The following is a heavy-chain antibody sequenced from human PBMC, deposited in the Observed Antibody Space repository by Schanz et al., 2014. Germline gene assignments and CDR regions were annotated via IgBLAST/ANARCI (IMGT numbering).Heavy chain of an antibody. Sequence: QVQLVQSGAEAKKPGASVKVSCKASGYTFSSYGITWVRQAPGQGLVWMGWINGYNGHTLYAQKLQGRVTMTTDTSTSTTYMELRSLRSDDAAVYYCARGGYSSCWYGRDIAHFDYWGQGTLVTVSS. V-gene: IGHV1-18*01. CDR2: INGYNGHT. CDR3: ARGGYSSCWYGRDIAHFDY. CDR1: GYTFSSYG. J-gene: IGHJ4*02. D-gene: IGHD6-19*01.